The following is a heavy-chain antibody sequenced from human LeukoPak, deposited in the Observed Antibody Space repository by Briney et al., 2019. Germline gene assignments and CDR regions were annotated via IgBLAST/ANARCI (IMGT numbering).Heavy chain of an antibody. V-gene: IGHV4-39*07. J-gene: IGHJ4*02. D-gene: IGHD3-22*01. CDR2: IYYSGST. Sequence: SETLSLTCTVSGGSISSSSYYWGWIRQPPGKGLEWIGSIYYSGSTYYNPSLKSRVTISVDTSKNQFSLKLSSVTAADTAVYYCARAGTYYYDSGGYYVDYWGQGTLVTVSS. CDR3: ARAGTYYYDSGGYYVDY. CDR1: GGSISSSSYY.